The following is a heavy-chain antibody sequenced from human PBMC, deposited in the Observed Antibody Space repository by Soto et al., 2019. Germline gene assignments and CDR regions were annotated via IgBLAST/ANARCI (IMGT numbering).Heavy chain of an antibody. CDR1: GGTFSSYA. V-gene: IGHV1-69*13. CDR3: ARVLGVGGYYYYGMDV. Sequence: SVKVSCKASGGTFSSYAISWVRQAPGQGLEWMGGIIPIFGTANYAQKFQGRVTITADESTSTAYMELSSLRSEDTALYYCARVLGVGGYYYYGMDVWGQGTTVTVSS. D-gene: IGHD1-26*01. CDR2: IIPIFGTA. J-gene: IGHJ6*02.